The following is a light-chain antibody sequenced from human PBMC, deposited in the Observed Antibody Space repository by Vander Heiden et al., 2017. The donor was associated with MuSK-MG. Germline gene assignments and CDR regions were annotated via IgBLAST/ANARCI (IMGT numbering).Light chain of an antibody. CDR3: QQYQQWPPLT. V-gene: IGKV3-15*01. CDR1: QYVSAN. Sequence: EIVLTQSPATLSVSPGERATLSCRASQYVSANLAWYQHKPGQAPRLLIFGASTRATDIPARFSGSGSGTEFTLTISGRQSEDFAVYYCQQYQQWPPLTFGGGTKVEIK. J-gene: IGKJ4*01. CDR2: GAS.